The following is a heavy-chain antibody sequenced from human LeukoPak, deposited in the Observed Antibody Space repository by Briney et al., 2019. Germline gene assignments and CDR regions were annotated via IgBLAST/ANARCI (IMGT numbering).Heavy chain of an antibody. D-gene: IGHD3-22*01. V-gene: IGHV3-23*01. J-gene: IGHJ4*02. CDR3: AKDRGRYYDSSGYYWGYYFDS. CDR1: GFTFSTYA. CDR2: IRGSGGGT. Sequence: GRSLRLSCAASGFTFSTYAVNWVRQAPGKGLEWVSAIRGSGGGTYYADSVKGRFTISRDNSKNTLYLQMSSLRSEYTAVYYCAKDRGRYYDSSGYYWGYYFDSWGQGILVTVST.